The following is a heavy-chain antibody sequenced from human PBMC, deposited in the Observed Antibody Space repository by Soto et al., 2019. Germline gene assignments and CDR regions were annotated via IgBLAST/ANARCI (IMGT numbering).Heavy chain of an antibody. CDR2: IYYSGST. CDR3: ARGLFEDIVVVPAANSFFDY. CDR1: GGSISSGGYY. Sequence: LSLTCTVSGGSISSGGYYWSWIRQHPGKGLEWIGYIYYSGSTYYNPSLKSRVTISVDTSKNQFSLKLSSVTAADTAVYYCARGLFEDIVVVPAANSFFDYWGQGTLVTVSS. D-gene: IGHD2-2*01. V-gene: IGHV4-31*03. J-gene: IGHJ4*02.